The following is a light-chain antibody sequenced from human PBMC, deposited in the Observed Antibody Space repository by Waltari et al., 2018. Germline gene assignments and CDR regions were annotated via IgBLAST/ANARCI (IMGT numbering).Light chain of an antibody. CDR3: QQYYSTPYT. CDR1: QSVLYSSNNKNY. J-gene: IGKJ2*01. Sequence: DIVMTQSPDSLAVSLGERATINCKSSQSVLYSSNNKNYLAWYQQKPGQPPKLFIYWESTRESGVPDRFSGSGSGTDFTLPISSLQAEDVAVYYCQQYYSTPYTFGQGTKLEIK. V-gene: IGKV4-1*01. CDR2: WES.